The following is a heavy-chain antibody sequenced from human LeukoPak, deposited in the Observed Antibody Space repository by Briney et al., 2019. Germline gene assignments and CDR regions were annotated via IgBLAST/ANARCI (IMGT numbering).Heavy chain of an antibody. V-gene: IGHV4-39*01. CDR1: GGSISSSSYY. J-gene: IGHJ4*02. CDR3: ARGVRVGWRRMSGYFDY. Sequence: PSETLSLTCTVSGGSISSSSYYWGWIRQPPGKGLEWIGSIYYSGSTYYNPSLKSRVTISVDTSKNQFSLKLSSVTAADTAVYYCARGVRVGWRRMSGYFDYWGQGTLVSVSS. D-gene: IGHD5-12*01. CDR2: IYYSGST.